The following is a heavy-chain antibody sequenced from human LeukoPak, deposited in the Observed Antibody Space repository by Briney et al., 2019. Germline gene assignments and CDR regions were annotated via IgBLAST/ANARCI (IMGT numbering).Heavy chain of an antibody. CDR2: INPSGGST. J-gene: IGHJ4*02. Sequence: GASVKVSCKASGYTFTSYYMHWVRQAPGQGLEWMGIINPSGGSTSYAQKFQGRVTMTRDMSTSTVYMELSSLRSEDTAVYYCARVGAYYYDSSGYYMDYWGQGILVTVSS. D-gene: IGHD3-22*01. CDR1: GYTFTSYY. CDR3: ARVGAYYYDSSGYYMDY. V-gene: IGHV1-46*01.